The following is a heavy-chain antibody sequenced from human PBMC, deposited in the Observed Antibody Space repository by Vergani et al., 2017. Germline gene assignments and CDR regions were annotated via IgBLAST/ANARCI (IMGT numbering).Heavy chain of an antibody. CDR3: ARLYGRDSSGSKYFDY. D-gene: IGHD3-22*01. Sequence: EVQLVQSGAEVKKPGATMKISCKVSGYTFTDHYMHWVKQAPGKGLEWMGLVDPEDGETIYAEKFKGRVTIAADTSTDTAHLELSSLRASDSAMYYCARLYGRDSSGSKYFDYWGQGTLVTVSS. J-gene: IGHJ4*02. CDR1: GYTFTDHY. CDR2: VDPEDGET. V-gene: IGHV1-69-2*01.